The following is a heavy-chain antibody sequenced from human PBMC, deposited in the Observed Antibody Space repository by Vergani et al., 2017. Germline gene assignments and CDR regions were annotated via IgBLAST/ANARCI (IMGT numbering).Heavy chain of an antibody. CDR3: ATPQTGTTGVMEV. CDR2: VDPEDGET. J-gene: IGHJ6*02. D-gene: IGHD1-7*01. Sequence: EVQLVQSGAEVKKPGATIKISCKVSGYTFTDHSMHWVKQAPGKGLEWMGLVDPEDGETIYAEKFKGRVTIAADTSTDTAHLELSSLSSEDTAVYYCATPQTGTTGVMEVWGQGTTVIVSS. CDR1: GYTFTDHS. V-gene: IGHV1-69-2*01.